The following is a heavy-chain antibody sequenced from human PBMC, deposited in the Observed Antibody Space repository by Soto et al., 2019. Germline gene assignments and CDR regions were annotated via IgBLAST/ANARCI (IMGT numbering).Heavy chain of an antibody. Sequence: QVQVLQSGAEVKKPGSSVRVSCKASGGTFSSYTISWVRQAPGQGLEWMGRIILILDIANYAQEFQGRVTITADKYTSTAYMELSSLRSEDTAVYYCAIYSSGSDYWGQGTLVTVSS. V-gene: IGHV1-69*02. CDR3: AIYSSGSDY. CDR2: IILILDIA. D-gene: IGHD6-19*01. J-gene: IGHJ4*02. CDR1: GGTFSSYT.